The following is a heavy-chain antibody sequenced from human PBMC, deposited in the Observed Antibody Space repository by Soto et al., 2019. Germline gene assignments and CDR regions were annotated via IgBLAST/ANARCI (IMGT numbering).Heavy chain of an antibody. V-gene: IGHV4-30-4*01. CDR2: IYYSGST. D-gene: IGHD3-10*01. Sequence: SETLSLTCTVSGDSISSGDYYWSWIRQPPGKGLEWIGLIYYSGSTHYNPSLKSRLIISVDTSKNQFSLKLSSVTAADTAVYYCARRGPVSDYYYYYGMDVWGQGTTVTVSS. CDR3: ARRGPVSDYYYYYGMDV. J-gene: IGHJ6*02. CDR1: GDSISSGDYY.